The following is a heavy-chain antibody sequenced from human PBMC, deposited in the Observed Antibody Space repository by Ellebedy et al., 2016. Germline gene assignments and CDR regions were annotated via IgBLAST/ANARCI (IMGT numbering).Heavy chain of an antibody. Sequence: GSLRLSCTVSAGSLSTYYWNWIRQPPGKGLEWLGDIFYSGSTNYNPSLRSRITISADTSKNQFSLRLTSVTAADTAVYYCARNNITIFGVTDAFDIWGQGTMVTVSS. CDR2: IFYSGST. J-gene: IGHJ3*02. V-gene: IGHV4-59*01. CDR3: ARNNITIFGVTDAFDI. CDR1: AGSLSTYY. D-gene: IGHD3-3*01.